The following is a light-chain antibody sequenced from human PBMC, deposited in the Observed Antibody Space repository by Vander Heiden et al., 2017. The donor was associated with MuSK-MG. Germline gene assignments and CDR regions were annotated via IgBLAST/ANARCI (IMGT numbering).Light chain of an antibody. Sequence: SVLTQPPSPSGTPGPRVTISCSVDTANIGSHTVNWYQQCPGTVPKRLLYINDQRPSGVPDRFSGSKPGPSAALAISGLQVEDEADDYWSTGDASLNGLVFGGGTRLTVL. CDR3: STGDASLNGLV. V-gene: IGLV1-44*01. J-gene: IGLJ3*02. CDR1: TANIGSHT. CDR2: IND.